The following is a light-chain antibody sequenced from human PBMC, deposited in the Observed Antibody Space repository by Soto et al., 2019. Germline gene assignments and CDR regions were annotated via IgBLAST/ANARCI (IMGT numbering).Light chain of an antibody. J-gene: IGKJ1*01. CDR2: GAS. V-gene: IGKV3-20*01. CDR1: QSVSSSY. CDR3: QQYGSSAWT. Sequence: ETVLTQSPGTLSLSPGERATLSCRASQSVSSSYLAGYQHKPGQAPRLLIYGASSRATGIPDRFSGSGSGTDFTLTISRLEPEDFAVYYCQQYGSSAWTLGQGTKVDIK.